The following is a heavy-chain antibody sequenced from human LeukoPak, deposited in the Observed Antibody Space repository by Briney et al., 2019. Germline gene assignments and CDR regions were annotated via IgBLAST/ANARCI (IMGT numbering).Heavy chain of an antibody. CDR2: INPNSGGT. V-gene: IGHV1-2*06. Sequence: ASVKVSCKASGYTFTGYYMHWVRQAPGQGLEWMGRINPNSGGTNYAQKFQGRVTMTRDTSISTAYMELSRLGSDDTAVYYCAREGYYDSSGHSGFDYWGQGTLVTVSS. CDR3: AREGYYDSSGHSGFDY. D-gene: IGHD3-22*01. J-gene: IGHJ4*02. CDR1: GYTFTGYY.